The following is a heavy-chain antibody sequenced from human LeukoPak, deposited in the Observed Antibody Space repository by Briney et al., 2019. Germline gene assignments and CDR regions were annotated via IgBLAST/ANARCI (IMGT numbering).Heavy chain of an antibody. D-gene: IGHD6-13*01. CDR1: GGTFSSYA. Sequence: SVKVSCKASGGTFSSYAISWVRQAPGQGLEWMGGIIPIFGTANYAQKFQGRVTITADESTSTAYMELSSLRSDDTAVYYCARGSAIAAAGSWFDPWGQGTLVTVSS. CDR3: ARGSAIAAAGSWFDP. J-gene: IGHJ5*02. CDR2: IIPIFGTA. V-gene: IGHV1-69*13.